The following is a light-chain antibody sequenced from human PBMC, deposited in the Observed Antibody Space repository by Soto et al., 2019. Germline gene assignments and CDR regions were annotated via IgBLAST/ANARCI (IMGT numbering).Light chain of an antibody. CDR3: QQTKGFSLT. J-gene: IGKJ4*01. CDR1: QDISEY. Sequence: DIQLTQSPSSLSASEGDRVTITCRASQDISEYLAWYQQIPGQAPKLLIFAASTLQSGVPSRFSASGSGTVFTLTVGVLPPEDAANYCWQQTKGFSLTFGGGTKVEIK. CDR2: AAS. V-gene: IGKV1-12*01.